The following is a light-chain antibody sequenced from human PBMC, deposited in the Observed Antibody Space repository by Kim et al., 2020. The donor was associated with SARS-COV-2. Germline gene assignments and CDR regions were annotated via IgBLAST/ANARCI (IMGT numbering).Light chain of an antibody. V-gene: IGLV3-19*01. J-gene: IGLJ2*01. CDR2: GKN. Sequence: VALGQTVRITCQGDSLRSYYASWYQQKPGQATVLVIYGKNNRPSGIPDRFSGSSSGNTASLTITGAQAEDEADYYCNSRDSSGNHLIGGGTKLTVL. CDR1: SLRSYY. CDR3: NSRDSSGNHL.